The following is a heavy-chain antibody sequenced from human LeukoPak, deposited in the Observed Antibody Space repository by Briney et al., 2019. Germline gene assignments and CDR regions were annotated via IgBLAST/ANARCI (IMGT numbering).Heavy chain of an antibody. D-gene: IGHD2-2*01. V-gene: IGHV3-23*01. J-gene: IGHJ4*02. CDR2: FTCDGANT. CDR1: GFTFSSYA. CDR3: AKLIPTVDCSRTSCYGFDY. Sequence: GGPLRLSCAASGFTFSSYAMIWVRHSPGEGVGWVSAFTCDGANTYYADSMKGRFTISRDNSNNTLYLQMNSLRAEDTAIYYCAKLIPTVDCSRTSCYGFDYWGQGTLVTVSS.